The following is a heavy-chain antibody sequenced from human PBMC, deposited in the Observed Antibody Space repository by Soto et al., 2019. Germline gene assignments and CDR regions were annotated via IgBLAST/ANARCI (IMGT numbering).Heavy chain of an antibody. V-gene: IGHV3-53*01. Sequence: GGSLRLSCAASGFTVSSDSMTWVRQAPGKGLEWISIIYSDNDTDYADSVKGRFSISRDTSKNILYLQMNSLRAEDTAEYYCARHYSAMGVWGQGTTVTVSS. CDR1: GFTVSSDS. CDR2: IYSDNDT. J-gene: IGHJ6*02. CDR3: ARHYSAMGV.